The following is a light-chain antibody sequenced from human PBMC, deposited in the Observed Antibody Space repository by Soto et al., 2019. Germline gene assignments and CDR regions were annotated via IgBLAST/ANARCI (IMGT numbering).Light chain of an antibody. Sequence: IQMTQSPSSLSASVGDRVTITCRSSQSVSNLIIWYQHTPGKAPKLLIYGASTLQAGVPPRFSGSGSGTDFNLTISSLQPEDFATYYCQQSYIKFAWTFGQGTKVEIK. CDR1: QSVSNL. CDR3: QQSYIKFAWT. V-gene: IGKV1-39*01. J-gene: IGKJ1*01. CDR2: GAS.